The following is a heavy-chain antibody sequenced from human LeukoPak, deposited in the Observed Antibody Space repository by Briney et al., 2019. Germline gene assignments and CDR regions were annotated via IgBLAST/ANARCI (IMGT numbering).Heavy chain of an antibody. V-gene: IGHV3-30-3*01. CDR1: GFTFSSYA. Sequence: PGRSLRLSCAASGFTFSSYAMHWVRQAPGKGLEWVAVISYDGSNKYYADSVKGRFTISRDNSKNTLYLQMNSLRAEDTAVYYCAGDYYGSGSYYNGGAFDIWAKGQWSPSLQ. CDR2: ISYDGSNK. D-gene: IGHD3-10*01. J-gene: IGHJ3*02. CDR3: AGDYYGSGSYYNGGAFDI.